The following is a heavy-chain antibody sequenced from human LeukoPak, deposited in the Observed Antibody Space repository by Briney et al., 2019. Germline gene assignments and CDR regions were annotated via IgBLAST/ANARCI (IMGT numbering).Heavy chain of an antibody. J-gene: IGHJ2*01. V-gene: IGHV3-21*01. CDR3: ARGRDGYNLYWYFDL. CDR1: GFTFSSYS. D-gene: IGHD5-24*01. CDR2: ISSSSSYI. Sequence: PGGSLRLSCAASGFTFSSYSMNWVRQAPGKGLEWVSSISSSSSYIYYADSVKGRFTISRDNAKNSLYLQMNSLRAEDTAVYYCARGRDGYNLYWYFDLWGRGTLVTVSS.